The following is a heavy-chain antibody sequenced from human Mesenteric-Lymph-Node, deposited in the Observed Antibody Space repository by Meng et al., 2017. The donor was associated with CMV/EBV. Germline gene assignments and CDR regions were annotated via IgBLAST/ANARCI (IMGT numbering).Heavy chain of an antibody. V-gene: IGHV4-59*11. D-gene: IGHD5-12*01. J-gene: IGHJ6*02. CDR2: IHYTGTT. Sequence: SETLSLTCTVSGDSITNHYWSWVRQPPGKGLEWIGYIHYTGTTSSSPSLKGRVTISVDTSRNQVSLSLNSVTAADTAVYYCARVSEWLRDYGMDVWGQGTTVTVSS. CDR3: ARVSEWLRDYGMDV. CDR1: GDSITNHY.